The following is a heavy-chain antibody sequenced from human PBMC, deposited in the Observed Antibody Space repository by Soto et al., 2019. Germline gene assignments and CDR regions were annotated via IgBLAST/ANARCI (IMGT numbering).Heavy chain of an antibody. CDR2: ISGSGGST. D-gene: IGHD3-22*01. J-gene: IGHJ6*02. CDR1: GFTFSSYA. V-gene: IGHV3-23*01. CDR3: AKAKGVKPYYYYGMDV. Sequence: PAGSLRLSCAASGFTFSSYAMSWVRQAPGKGLEWVSAISGSGGSTYYADSVKGRFTISRDNSKNTLYLQMNSLRAEDTAVYYCAKAKGVKPYYYYGMDVWGEGTTVTVPS.